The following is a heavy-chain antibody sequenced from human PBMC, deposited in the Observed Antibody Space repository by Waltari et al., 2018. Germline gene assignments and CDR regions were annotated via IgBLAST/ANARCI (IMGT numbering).Heavy chain of an antibody. D-gene: IGHD6-19*01. CDR2: INAGTGNT. V-gene: IGHV1-3*01. Sequence: QVQLVQSGAEVKKPGASVKVSCKASGYTFTSYAMHSVRQAPGQRLEGTGWINAGTGNTKYSQKFQGRGTITRDTSASTAYMELRSLRSEDTGVYYWARDQWLKDNWFDPWGQGTLVTVSA. CDR1: GYTFTSYA. CDR3: ARDQWLKDNWFDP. J-gene: IGHJ5*02.